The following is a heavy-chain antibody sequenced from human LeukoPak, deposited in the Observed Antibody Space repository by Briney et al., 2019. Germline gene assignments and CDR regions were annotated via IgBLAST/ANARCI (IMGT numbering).Heavy chain of an antibody. Sequence: GGSLRLSCAASGFTFSTYSMNWVRQAPGKGLEWVSYISISSGIIYYADSVKGRFTISRDNAKNSLYLQMNSLRAEDTAVYYCARDPGSDIVVVPAAPPTHYYYYMDVWGKGTTVTVSS. CDR2: ISISSGII. V-gene: IGHV3-48*01. J-gene: IGHJ6*03. CDR3: ARDPGSDIVVVPAAPPTHYYYYMDV. D-gene: IGHD2-2*01. CDR1: GFTFSTYS.